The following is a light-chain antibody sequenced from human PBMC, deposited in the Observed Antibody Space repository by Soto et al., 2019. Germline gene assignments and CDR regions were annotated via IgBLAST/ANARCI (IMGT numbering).Light chain of an antibody. Sequence: EIVLTQSPGTLSLSPGERATLSCRASQSFTSRSLAWYQQKPGLAPRLLISGASNRAAGIPDRFSGSGSGTDFTLTISRLEPEDFAVYYCQQYDSSPRKFGQGTKVDIK. CDR1: QSFTSRS. J-gene: IGKJ1*01. CDR2: GAS. V-gene: IGKV3-20*01. CDR3: QQYDSSPRK.